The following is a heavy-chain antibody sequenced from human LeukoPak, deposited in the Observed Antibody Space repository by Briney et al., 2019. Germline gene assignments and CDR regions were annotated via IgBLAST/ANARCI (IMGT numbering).Heavy chain of an antibody. CDR1: GGTFSSYA. CDR3: ASYRQWELDP. D-gene: IGHD1-26*01. Sequence: GASVKVSCKASGGTFSSYAISWARQAPGQGLEWMGRIIPIFGTANYAQKFQGRVTITTDESTSTAYMELSSLRSEDTAVCYCASYRQWELDPWGQGTLVTVSS. CDR2: IIPIFGTA. J-gene: IGHJ5*02. V-gene: IGHV1-69*05.